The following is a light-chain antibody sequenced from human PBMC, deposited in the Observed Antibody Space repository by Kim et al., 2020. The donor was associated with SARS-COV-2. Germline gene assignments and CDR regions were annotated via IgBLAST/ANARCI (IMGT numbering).Light chain of an antibody. V-gene: IGLV1-44*01. CDR2: SHH. J-gene: IGLJ2*01. CDR1: TSNIGTNS. CDR3: ATWDDNLKGPI. Sequence: KATISCSGGTSNIGTNSVSWYKQSPGTSPNLLIYSHHQRPSGVPDRFSASKSGTSASLTISGLQSEDEADFYCATWDDNLKGPIFGGGTQLTVL.